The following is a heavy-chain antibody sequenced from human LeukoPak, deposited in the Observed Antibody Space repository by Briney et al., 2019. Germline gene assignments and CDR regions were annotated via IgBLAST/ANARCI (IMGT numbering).Heavy chain of an antibody. CDR2: INHSGST. CDR1: GGSFSGYY. J-gene: IGHJ6*02. V-gene: IGHV4-34*01. D-gene: IGHD2-2*01. CDR3: ARVRLGCCSSTSCSTIYYYYGMDV. Sequence: SETLSLTCAVYGGSFSGYYWSWIRQPPGKGLEWIGEINHSGSTNYNPSLKSRVTISVDTSKNQFSLKLSSVTAADTAVYYCARVRLGCCSSTSCSTIYYYYGMDVWGQGTTVTVSS.